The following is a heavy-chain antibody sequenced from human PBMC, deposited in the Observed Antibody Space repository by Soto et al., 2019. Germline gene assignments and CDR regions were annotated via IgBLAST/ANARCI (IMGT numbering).Heavy chain of an antibody. CDR1: GYTFTSYD. CDR2: MNPNSGNT. D-gene: IGHD2-15*01. CDR3: ARGRRRSRIKHDALDI. J-gene: IGHJ3*02. Sequence: ASVKVSCKASGYTFTSYDINWVRQATGQGLEWMGWMNPNSGNTGYAQKFQGRVTMTRNTSISTAYMELSSLRSEDTAVYYCARGRRRSRIKHDALDIWGQGTMVTVSS. V-gene: IGHV1-8*01.